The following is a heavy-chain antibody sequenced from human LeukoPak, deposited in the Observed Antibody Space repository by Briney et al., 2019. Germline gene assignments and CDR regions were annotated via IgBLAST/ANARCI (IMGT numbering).Heavy chain of an antibody. Sequence: GESLKISCKGSGYRFTSYWIGWVRQMPGKGLEWMGIIYPGDSDTRYSPSFQGQVTISADKSITTAYLQWSSLKASDTAMYYCASYNYYDSSGYYYEWVYWGQGTLVTVSP. CDR1: GYRFTSYW. V-gene: IGHV5-51*01. J-gene: IGHJ4*02. CDR3: ASYNYYDSSGYYYEWVY. CDR2: IYPGDSDT. D-gene: IGHD3-22*01.